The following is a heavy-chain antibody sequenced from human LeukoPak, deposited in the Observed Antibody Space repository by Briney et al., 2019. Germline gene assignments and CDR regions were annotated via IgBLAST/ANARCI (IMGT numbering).Heavy chain of an antibody. Sequence: SETLSLTCTVSGGSIGSYYWSWIRQPPGKGLEWIGYIYYSGSTNYNPSLKSRVTISVDTSKNQFSLKLSSVTAADTAVYYCARAPIYSYGSPYYFDYWGQGTLVTVSS. D-gene: IGHD5-18*01. CDR1: GGSIGSYY. V-gene: IGHV4-59*01. CDR2: IYYSGST. CDR3: ARAPIYSYGSPYYFDY. J-gene: IGHJ4*02.